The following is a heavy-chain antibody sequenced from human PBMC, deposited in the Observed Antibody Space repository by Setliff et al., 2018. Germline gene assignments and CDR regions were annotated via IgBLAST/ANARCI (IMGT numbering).Heavy chain of an antibody. CDR1: GYTFTDYY. CDR3: ATEGHSSGWYSSTFDI. V-gene: IGHV1-69-2*01. Sequence: ASVKVSCKVSGYTFTDYYMHWVQQAPGKGLKWMGLVDPEDGETIYAEKFQGRVTITADTSTDTAYMELSSLRSEDTAVYYCATEGHSSGWYSSTFDIWGQGTMVTVSS. D-gene: IGHD6-19*01. CDR2: VDPEDGET. J-gene: IGHJ3*02.